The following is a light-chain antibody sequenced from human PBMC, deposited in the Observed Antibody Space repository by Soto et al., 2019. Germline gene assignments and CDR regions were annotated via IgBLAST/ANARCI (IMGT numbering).Light chain of an antibody. J-gene: IGKJ1*01. CDR1: QSVSSN. CDR2: GAS. CDR3: QQYNNWPPKWT. V-gene: IGKV3-15*01. Sequence: EIVMTQSPATLSVSPVEIATLSCRASQSVSSNLAWYQHKPGQAPRLLIYGASTRATGIPARFSGSGSGTEFTLTISSLQSEDFAVYYCQQYNNWPPKWTFGQGTKVEIK.